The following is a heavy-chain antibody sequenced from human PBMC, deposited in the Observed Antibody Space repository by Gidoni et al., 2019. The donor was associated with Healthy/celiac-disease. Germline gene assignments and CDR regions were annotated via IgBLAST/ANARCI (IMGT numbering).Heavy chain of an antibody. CDR1: GFTFSGYA. J-gene: IGHJ3*02. Sequence: EVQLLESGGGLVQPGGSLRLSCAASGFTFSGYALSWVRQAPGKGLECVSAISGSGGSTYYADSVKGRFTISRDNSKNTLYLQMNSLRAEDTAVYYCAKDLGGRIQLWPDDAFDIWGQGTMVTVSS. CDR3: AKDLGGRIQLWPDDAFDI. CDR2: ISGSGGST. D-gene: IGHD5-18*01. V-gene: IGHV3-23*01.